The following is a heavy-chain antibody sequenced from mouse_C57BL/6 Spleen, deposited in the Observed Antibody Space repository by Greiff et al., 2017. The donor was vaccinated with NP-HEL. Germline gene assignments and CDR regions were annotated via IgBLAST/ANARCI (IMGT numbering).Heavy chain of an antibody. J-gene: IGHJ3*01. V-gene: IGHV1-80*01. CDR2: IYPGDGDT. CDR3: ARSDYSNYQFAY. Sequence: VQLKQSGAELVKPGASVKISCKASGYAFSSYWMNWVKQRPGKGLEWIGQIYPGDGDTNYNGKFKGKATLTADKSSSTAYMQLSSLTSEDSAVYFCARSDYSNYQFAYWGQGTLVTVSA. CDR1: GYAFSSYW. D-gene: IGHD2-5*01.